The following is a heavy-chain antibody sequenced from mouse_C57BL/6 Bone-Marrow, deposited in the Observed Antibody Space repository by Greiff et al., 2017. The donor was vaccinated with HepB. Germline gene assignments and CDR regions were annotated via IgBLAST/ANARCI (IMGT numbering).Heavy chain of an antibody. Sequence: EVKLVESGGGLVQPGGSMKLSCVASGFTFSNYWMNWVRQSPEKGLEWVAQIRLKSDNYATHYAESVKGRFTISRDDSKSSVYLQMNNLRAEDTGIYYCTQRTYGNYWGQGTTRTVSS. CDR1: GFTFSNYW. CDR2: IRLKSDNYAT. V-gene: IGHV6-3*01. CDR3: TQRTYGNY. J-gene: IGHJ2*01. D-gene: IGHD2-1*01.